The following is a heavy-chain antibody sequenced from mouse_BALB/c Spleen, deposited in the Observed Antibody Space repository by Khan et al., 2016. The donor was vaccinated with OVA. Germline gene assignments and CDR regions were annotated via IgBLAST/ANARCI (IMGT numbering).Heavy chain of an antibody. V-gene: IGHV1-7*01. D-gene: IGHD1-1*01. CDR2: INPSTGYT. CDR1: GYTFINYW. Sequence: VQLQQSGAELAKPGASVKMSCKASGYTFINYWILWVKQRPGQGLEWIGYINPSTGYTEYNQNFNDKATLTADKSSSTAYMQMSSLTSADSSVYYCARRGLRWDFDYWGQGTTLTVSS. CDR3: ARRGLRWDFDY. J-gene: IGHJ2*01.